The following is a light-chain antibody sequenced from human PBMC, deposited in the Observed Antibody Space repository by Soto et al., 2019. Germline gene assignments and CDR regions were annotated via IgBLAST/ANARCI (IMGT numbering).Light chain of an antibody. CDR2: KAS. CDR1: QGITGW. Sequence: DIQMTQSPSTLSASVGDRVTISCRASQGITGWLAWYQQKPGEAPKLLIYKASNLESGVPSRFGGSGSGTEFTLTISSLQPDDFATYYCQHYNSYSWTFGQGTKVEIK. J-gene: IGKJ1*01. CDR3: QHYNSYSWT. V-gene: IGKV1-5*03.